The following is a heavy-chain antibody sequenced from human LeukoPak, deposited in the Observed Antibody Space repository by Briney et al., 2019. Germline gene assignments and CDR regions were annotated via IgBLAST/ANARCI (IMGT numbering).Heavy chain of an antibody. CDR1: GYTFTSYA. CDR2: INAGNGNT. D-gene: IGHD3-22*01. J-gene: IGHJ4*02. Sequence: ASVKVSCKASGYTFTSYAMHWVRQAPGQRLEWMGWINAGNGNTKYSQKFQGRVTITRDTSASTAYMELSSLRSEDTAVYYCARASTMIVVVPPGYWGQGTLVTVSS. CDR3: ARASTMIVVVPPGY. V-gene: IGHV1-3*01.